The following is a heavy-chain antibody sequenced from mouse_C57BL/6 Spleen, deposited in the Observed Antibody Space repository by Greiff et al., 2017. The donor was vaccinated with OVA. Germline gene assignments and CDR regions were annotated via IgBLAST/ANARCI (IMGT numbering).Heavy chain of an antibody. CDR1: GYAFSSSW. CDR2: IYPGDGDT. V-gene: IGHV1-82*01. CDR3: ARVGYAMDY. Sequence: VQVVESGPELVKPGASVKISCKASGYAFSSSWMNWVKQRPGKGLEWIGRIYPGDGDTNYNGKFKGKATLTADKSSSTAYMQLSSLTSEDSAVYFCARVGYAMDYWGQGTSVTVSS. D-gene: IGHD1-1*02. J-gene: IGHJ4*01.